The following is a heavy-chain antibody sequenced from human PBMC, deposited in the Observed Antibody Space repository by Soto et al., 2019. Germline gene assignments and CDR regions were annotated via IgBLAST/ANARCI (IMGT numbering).Heavy chain of an antibody. J-gene: IGHJ4*02. CDR1: GYTFTSYY. D-gene: IGHD6-19*01. CDR2: INPSGGST. CDR3: ARPYSSGWYDYGSDY. V-gene: IGHV1-46*01. Sequence: RASVKVSCKASGYTFTSYYMHWVRQAPGQGLEWMGIINPSGGSTSYVQKFQGRVTMTRDTSTSTVYMELSSLRSEDTAVYYCARPYSSGWYDYGSDYWGQGTLVTVSS.